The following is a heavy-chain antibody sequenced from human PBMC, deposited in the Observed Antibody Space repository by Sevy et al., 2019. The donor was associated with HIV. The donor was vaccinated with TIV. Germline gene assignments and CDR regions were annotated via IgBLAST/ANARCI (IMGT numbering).Heavy chain of an antibody. CDR3: AKDLTERYSTSSGDFDY. V-gene: IGHV3-30*02. Sequence: GGSLRLSCAASGFTFNVYGMHWVRQAPGKGLQWVAFTRYDGSTKYYPDSVKGRFTISRDNSKNTLYLQMNSLRVEDTAMYYCAKDLTERYSTSSGDFDYWGQGSLVTVSS. CDR1: GFTFNVYG. D-gene: IGHD6-6*01. CDR2: TRYDGSTK. J-gene: IGHJ4*02.